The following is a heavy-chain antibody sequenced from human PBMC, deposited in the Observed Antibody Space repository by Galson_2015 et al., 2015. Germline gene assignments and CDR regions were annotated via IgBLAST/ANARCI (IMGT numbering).Heavy chain of an antibody. CDR3: ARHDSLEAGSFDF. J-gene: IGHJ4*02. V-gene: IGHV5-51*01. Sequence: QSGAEVKKPGESLKISCKGSGYSFTSYWIGWVRQMPGKGLEWMGIIHPGDADTRYSPSFQGQVTISADKSTSTAYLQWSSLKASDTAMYYCARHDSLEAGSFDFSGQGTLVTVSS. D-gene: IGHD3-22*01. CDR2: IHPGDADT. CDR1: GYSFTSYW.